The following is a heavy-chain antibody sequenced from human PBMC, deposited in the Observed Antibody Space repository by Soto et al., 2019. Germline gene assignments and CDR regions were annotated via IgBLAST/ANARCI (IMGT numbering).Heavy chain of an antibody. CDR2: INPSGGST. D-gene: IGHD4-17*01. CDR3: ARDPHDYGDYNPLSKSSYYYYYGMDV. Sequence: ASVKVSCKASGYTFTSYYMHWVRQAPGQGLEWMGIINPSGGSTSYAQKFQGRVTMTRDTSTSTVYMVLSSLRSEDTAVYYCARDPHDYGDYNPLSKSSYYYYYGMDVWGQGTTVTVS. CDR1: GYTFTSYY. V-gene: IGHV1-46*01. J-gene: IGHJ6*02.